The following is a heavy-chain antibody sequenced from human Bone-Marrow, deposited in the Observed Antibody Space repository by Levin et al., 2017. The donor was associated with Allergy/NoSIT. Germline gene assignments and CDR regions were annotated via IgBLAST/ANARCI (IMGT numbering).Heavy chain of an antibody. D-gene: IGHD2-15*01. CDR3: AKKYCSGGKCYSLDY. CDR1: GFTFSNYA. V-gene: IGHV3-23*01. CDR2: ISGSGGST. Sequence: QSGGSLRLSCAASGFTFSNYAMSWVRQAPGKGLEWVSAISGSGGSTYYADSVKGRFTISRDNSKNTLYLQMNSLRAEDTAVYYCAKKYCSGGKCYSLDYWGQGTLVTVSS. J-gene: IGHJ4*02.